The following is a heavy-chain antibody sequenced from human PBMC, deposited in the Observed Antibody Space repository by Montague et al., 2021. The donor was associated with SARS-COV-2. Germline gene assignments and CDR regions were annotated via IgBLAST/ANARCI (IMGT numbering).Heavy chain of an antibody. J-gene: IGHJ3*02. V-gene: IGHV3-23*03. D-gene: IGHD1-26*01. CDR1: EFAFSSYA. CDR3: AKSAWGVTDAFDI. CDR2: IYSGGSST. Sequence: SLRLSCAASEFAFSSYAMSWVRQAPGKGLEWVSAIYSGGSSTFYADSVKGRFTISRDNSKNTLYLQMNSLRAVDTAVYYCAKSAWGVTDAFDIWGQGTMVTVSS.